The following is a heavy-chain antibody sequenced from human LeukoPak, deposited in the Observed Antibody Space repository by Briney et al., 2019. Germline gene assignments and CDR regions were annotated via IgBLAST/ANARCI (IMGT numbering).Heavy chain of an antibody. CDR2: ISPYNGNT. CDR1: GYTFTSYG. CDR3: ARDDAPDPYYYYYMDV. V-gene: IGHV1-18*01. Sequence: GASVKVSCKASGYTFTSYGITWVRQAPGQGLEWMGWISPYNGNTKFAQKLQGRVILTTDTSTSTAYMELRSLRSDDTAVYFCARDDAPDPYYYYYMDVWGKGTTVTVSS. J-gene: IGHJ6*03.